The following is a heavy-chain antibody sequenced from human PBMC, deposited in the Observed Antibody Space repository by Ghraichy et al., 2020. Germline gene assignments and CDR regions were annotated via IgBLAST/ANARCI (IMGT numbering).Heavy chain of an antibody. CDR3: ARLHRVIVALDF. CDR2: IYHTGTT. J-gene: IGHJ3*01. V-gene: IGHV4-30-2*01. CDR1: GGTISSDDFS. D-gene: IGHD5-12*01. Sequence: SETLSLTCAVSGGTISSDDFSWSWIRQPPGKGLEWIGYIYHTGTTYYNPSLKSRVTMSVDTPKNQFSLKVNSVTAADTALYYCARLHRVIVALDFWGQETLVTLSS.